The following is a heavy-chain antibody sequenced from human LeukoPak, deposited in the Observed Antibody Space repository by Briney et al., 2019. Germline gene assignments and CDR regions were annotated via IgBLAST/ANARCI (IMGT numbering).Heavy chain of an antibody. CDR1: VGSISLGGSY. J-gene: IGHJ6*03. CDR2: IYYSERP. V-gene: IGHV4-31*03. D-gene: IGHD4-23*01. CDR3: ARGPPGYGGNSGYYYYYYYMDV. Sequence: SETLSLTCTVSVGSISLGGSYWTWIRQHPGKGREWIGYIYYSERPYNNPSLKSRVTISVDPSKNQFSLKLSSVTAADTAVYYCARGPPGYGGNSGYYYYYYYMDVWGKGTTVTVSS.